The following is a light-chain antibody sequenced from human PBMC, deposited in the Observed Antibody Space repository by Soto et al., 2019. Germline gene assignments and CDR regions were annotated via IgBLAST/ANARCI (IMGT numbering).Light chain of an antibody. CDR3: QQRTNWPPWT. Sequence: DIVLTQSPATLSLSPGERATLSCRASQTVGSSLAWYQQKPGQAPRLLIYAASNRATDIPARFSGSGSGTDFTLTITDLEPEDFVVYYCQQRTNWPPWTFGQGTKVEI. V-gene: IGKV3-11*01. J-gene: IGKJ1*01. CDR2: AAS. CDR1: QTVGSS.